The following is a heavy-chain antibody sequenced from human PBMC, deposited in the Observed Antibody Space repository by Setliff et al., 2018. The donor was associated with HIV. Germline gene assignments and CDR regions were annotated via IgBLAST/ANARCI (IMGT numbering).Heavy chain of an antibody. V-gene: IGHV3-33*03. CDR3: AKDRQSFDYFDY. Sequence: PGGSLRLSCAASGFTFSSYGMHWVRQAPGKGLEWVAVIWYDGSNKYFADSVKGRFTISRDNSKNSLYLQMNSLRTEDTAFYYCAKDRQSFDYFDYWGQGTLVTAPQ. J-gene: IGHJ4*02. CDR1: GFTFSSYG. CDR2: IWYDGSNK. D-gene: IGHD3-3*01.